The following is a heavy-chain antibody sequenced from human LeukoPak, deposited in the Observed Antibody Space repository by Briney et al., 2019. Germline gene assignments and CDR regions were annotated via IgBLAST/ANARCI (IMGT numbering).Heavy chain of an antibody. CDR1: GFSFSDYS. CDR2: ISSSSSYT. CDR3: ARDGFCTSTGCYPNHFDS. J-gene: IGHJ4*02. Sequence: GGSLRLSCAASGFSFSDYSMSWIRQAPCKGLEWVSHISSSSSYTNYADSVEGRFTISRDNAKNSLYLQMSSLRVEDTAVYYCARDGFCTSTGCYPNHFDSWGQGTLVIVSS. D-gene: IGHD2-2*01. V-gene: IGHV3-11*05.